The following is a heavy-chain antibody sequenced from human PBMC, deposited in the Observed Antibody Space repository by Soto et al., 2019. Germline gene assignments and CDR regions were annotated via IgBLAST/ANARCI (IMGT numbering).Heavy chain of an antibody. D-gene: IGHD6-13*01. Sequence: SETLSLTCTVFGGSISPYYWSWIRQSPGRGLEWIGYVYYSGNTNYNPSLESRVTISVDTSRNQFSLKLTSVTAADTAVYYCARKGAAASYAHYYMDVWGTGTTVTVSS. CDR1: GGSISPYY. CDR3: ARKGAAASYAHYYMDV. CDR2: VYYSGNT. J-gene: IGHJ6*03. V-gene: IGHV4-59*01.